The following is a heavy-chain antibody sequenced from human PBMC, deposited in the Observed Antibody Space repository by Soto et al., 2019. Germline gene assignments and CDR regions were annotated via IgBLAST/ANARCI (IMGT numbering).Heavy chain of an antibody. CDR2: IYHSGST. D-gene: IGHD3-10*01. CDR3: ARTSPAMVRGVKVGVYYYYGMDV. Sequence: PSETLTLTCAVSGGSISSGGYSWSWIRQPPGKGLEWIGYIYHSGSTNYNPSLKSRVTISVDTSKNQFSLKLSSVTAADTAVYYCARTSPAMVRGVKVGVYYYYGMDVWGQGTTVTVSS. CDR1: GGSISSGGYS. J-gene: IGHJ6*02. V-gene: IGHV4-30-2*01.